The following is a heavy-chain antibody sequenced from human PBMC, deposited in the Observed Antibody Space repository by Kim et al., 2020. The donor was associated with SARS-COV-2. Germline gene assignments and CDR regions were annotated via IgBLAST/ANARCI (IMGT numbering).Heavy chain of an antibody. D-gene: IGHD1-26*01. CDR1: GGSISSYY. CDR2: IYYSGST. CDR3: ARSEHDAFDI. J-gene: IGHJ3*02. V-gene: IGHV4-59*01. Sequence: SETLSLTCTVSGGSISSYYWSWIRQPPGKGLEWIGYIYYSGSTNYNPSLKSRVTISVDTSKNQFSLKLSSVTAADTAVYYCARSEHDAFDIWGQGTMVT.